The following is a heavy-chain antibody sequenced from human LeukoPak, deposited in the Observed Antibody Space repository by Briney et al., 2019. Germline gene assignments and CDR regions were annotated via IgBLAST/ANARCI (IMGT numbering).Heavy chain of an antibody. J-gene: IGHJ3*01. CDR2: LSRDGRFK. D-gene: IGHD2-21*02. CDR3: ARDHSVLVAAIGSAPAFDV. V-gene: IGHV3-48*01. CDR1: GFTFSTYI. Sequence: PGGSLRLSCAASGFTFSTYILNWVRQAPGKGLEWVSYLSRDGRFKSYADSLKGRFTISRDNARNALFLQINSLGVEDTAVYYCARDHSVLVAAIGSAPAFDVWGHGTMVIVSP.